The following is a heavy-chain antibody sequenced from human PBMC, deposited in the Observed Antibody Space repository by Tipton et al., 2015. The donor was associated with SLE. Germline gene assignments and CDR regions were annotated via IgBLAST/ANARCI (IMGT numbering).Heavy chain of an antibody. CDR1: GFTFSTYG. Sequence: SLRLSSAASGFTFSTYGMTYIRRAPGKGLEWVAPISGDSSHIYYTDSVKARFTISRDNARNTLYWQMNSLRAEDSALYFCARAIAPGSSRISDYWGQGTLVSVSS. D-gene: IGHD6-13*01. J-gene: IGHJ4*02. V-gene: IGHV3-21*01. CDR3: ARAIAPGSSRISDY. CDR2: ISGDSSHI.